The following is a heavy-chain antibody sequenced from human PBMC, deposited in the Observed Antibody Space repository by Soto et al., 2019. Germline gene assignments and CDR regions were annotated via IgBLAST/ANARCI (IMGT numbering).Heavy chain of an antibody. J-gene: IGHJ4*02. Sequence: GGSLSLSCAASGFTFSSNSMIWVRQAPGKGLEWVSYIDSTSMHIYYADSVKGRFTITRDNAKKSVYLQMTSLRAEDTAVYYCARLVGAYQHYIDYWGQGTLVTVSS. CDR1: GFTFSSNS. CDR3: ARLVGAYQHYIDY. D-gene: IGHD1-26*01. V-gene: IGHV3-21*01. CDR2: IDSTSMHI.